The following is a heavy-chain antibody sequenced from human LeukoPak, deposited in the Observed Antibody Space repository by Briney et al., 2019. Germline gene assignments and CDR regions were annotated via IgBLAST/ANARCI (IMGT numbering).Heavy chain of an antibody. Sequence: GGSLRLSCSASGFTFSSYGMHWVRQAPGEGVEGVAVIWNDGSNQYYADSEKGRFTISRDNSRNTVHLQMNRLRVEDTAVYYCARDATEYGDSHFDWWGQGTLVTVSS. V-gene: IGHV3-33*01. D-gene: IGHD4-17*01. J-gene: IGHJ4*02. CDR1: GFTFSSYG. CDR3: ARDATEYGDSHFDW. CDR2: IWNDGSNQ.